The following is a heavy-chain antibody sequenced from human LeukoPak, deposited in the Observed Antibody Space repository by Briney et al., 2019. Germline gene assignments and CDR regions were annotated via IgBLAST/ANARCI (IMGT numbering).Heavy chain of an antibody. CDR2: ISSSSSYI. V-gene: IGHV3-21*01. J-gene: IGHJ4*02. CDR1: GFTFSGYS. D-gene: IGHD3-3*01. CDR3: ASGNYDFWSGYYEDKDFDY. Sequence: PGGSLRLSCAASGFTFSGYSMNWVRQAPGKGLEWVSSISSSSSYIYYADSVKGRFTISRDNAKNSLYLQMNSLRAEDTAVYYCASGNYDFWSGYYEDKDFDYWGQGTLVTVSS.